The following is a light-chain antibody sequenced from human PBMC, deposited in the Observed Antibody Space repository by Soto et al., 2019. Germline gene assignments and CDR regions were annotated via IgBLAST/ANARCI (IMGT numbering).Light chain of an antibody. V-gene: IGLV3-1*01. CDR1: KLGDKY. CDR2: QDS. CDR3: HACDSSTRVV. J-gene: IGLJ2*01. Sequence: SSELTQPPSVSVSPGQTASITCSGDKLGDKYACWYQQKPGQSPVLVIYQDSKRPSGIPERFSGSNSGNTATLTISGTQAMDEAHYYCHACDSSTRVVFGGGTKLTVL.